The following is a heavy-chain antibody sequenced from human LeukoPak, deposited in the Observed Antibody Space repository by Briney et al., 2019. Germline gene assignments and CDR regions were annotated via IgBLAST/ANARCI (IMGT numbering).Heavy chain of an antibody. J-gene: IGHJ4*02. V-gene: IGHV3-23*01. D-gene: IGHD5-18*01. CDR3: AKGGSKGYSYAYFDY. CDR1: GFTFSSYA. Sequence: PGGSLRLSCAASGFTFSSYAMSWVRQAPGKGLEWVSAISGSGSSTYYADSVKGRFTISRDNSKNTLYLQMNSLRAEDTAVYYCAKGGSKGYSYAYFDYWGQGTLVTVSS. CDR2: ISGSGSST.